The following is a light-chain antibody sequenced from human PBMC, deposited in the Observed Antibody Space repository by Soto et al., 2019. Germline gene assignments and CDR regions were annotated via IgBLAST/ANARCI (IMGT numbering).Light chain of an antibody. V-gene: IGKV1-39*01. Sequence: DTQMTQSPSSLSASVGDKVTITCRASQSIAYYLNWYQQRPGKAPKLLIYAASTLQSGVPSRFSGSRSGTYFSLTISSLQPEDFATYYWQQSYSSPLTFGKGTTVYLK. CDR3: QQSYSSPLT. J-gene: IGKJ1*01. CDR2: AAS. CDR1: QSIAYY.